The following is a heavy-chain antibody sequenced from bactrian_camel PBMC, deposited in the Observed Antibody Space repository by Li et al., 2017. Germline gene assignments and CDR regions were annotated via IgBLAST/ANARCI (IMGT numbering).Heavy chain of an antibody. CDR2: IYTTGGST. CDR3: AAAASSVVRKGGSPFNMNSYKD. J-gene: IGHJ4*01. CDR1: GSTWYTRYC. Sequence: HVQLVESGGGSVQAGGSLTLSCVASGSTWYTRYCMGWFRQAPGKEREEVASIYTTGGSTYIADSVKGRFTISQENGQNPVNLQMNNLSPEDSAIYYCAAAASSVVRKGGSPFNMNSYKDWGQGTQVTVS. V-gene: IGHV3S1*01. D-gene: IGHD2*01.